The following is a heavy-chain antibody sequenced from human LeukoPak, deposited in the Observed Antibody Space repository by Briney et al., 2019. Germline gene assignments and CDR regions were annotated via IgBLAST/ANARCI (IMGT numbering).Heavy chain of an antibody. V-gene: IGHV3-11*01. CDR3: ARDPQFWSGYYEYGIDV. D-gene: IGHD3-3*01. Sequence: GGSLRLSCAASGFTFSDYYMSWIRQAPGKGLEWVSYISNSGSTIYYADSVKGRFTVSRDNAKNSLYLQMNSLRAEDTALYYCARDPQFWSGYYEYGIDVWGQGTTVTVSS. CDR1: GFTFSDYY. J-gene: IGHJ6*02. CDR2: ISNSGSTI.